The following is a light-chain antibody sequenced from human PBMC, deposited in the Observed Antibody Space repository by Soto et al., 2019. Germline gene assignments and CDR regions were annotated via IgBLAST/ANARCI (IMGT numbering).Light chain of an antibody. Sequence: EIVLTQSPATLSLSPGERATLSCGASQSVSSYLAWYQQKPGQAPRLLIYDTSNRATDIPARFRGSGSGTDFTLTISSLEPADFAVYYCQQRSSWPLTFGGGTKVEIK. V-gene: IGKV3-11*01. J-gene: IGKJ4*01. CDR1: QSVSSY. CDR3: QQRSSWPLT. CDR2: DTS.